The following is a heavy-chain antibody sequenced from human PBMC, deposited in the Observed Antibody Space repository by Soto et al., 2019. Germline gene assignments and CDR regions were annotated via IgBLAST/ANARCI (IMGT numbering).Heavy chain of an antibody. Sequence: ASVKVSCKTSGYTFSNYGITWVRQAPGQPLEWLGWISLYSDGTNYAQKFQGRVSMTTDTSTTTAYMELRGLRSDDTAVYYCARVVPGAEAWFGPWGQGTLVTVSS. CDR1: GYTFSNYG. J-gene: IGHJ5*02. D-gene: IGHD2-2*01. CDR2: ISLYSDGT. CDR3: ARVVPGAEAWFGP. V-gene: IGHV1-18*01.